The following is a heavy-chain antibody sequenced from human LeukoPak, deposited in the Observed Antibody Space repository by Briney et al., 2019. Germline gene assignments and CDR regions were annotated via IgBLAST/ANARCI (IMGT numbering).Heavy chain of an antibody. Sequence: PSETLSLTCTVSGGSISSYYWSWSRQPPGKGLEWIGYIYYSGSTNYNPSLKSRVTISVDTSKNQFSLKLSSVTAADTAVYYCARPLIVGSKGAFDIWGQGTMVTVSS. CDR2: IYYSGST. CDR3: ARPLIVGSKGAFDI. J-gene: IGHJ3*02. V-gene: IGHV4-59*08. D-gene: IGHD3-22*01. CDR1: GGSISSYY.